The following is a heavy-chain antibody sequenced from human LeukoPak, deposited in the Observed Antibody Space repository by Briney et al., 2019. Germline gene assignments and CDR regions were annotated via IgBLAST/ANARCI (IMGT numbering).Heavy chain of an antibody. D-gene: IGHD3-9*01. CDR1: GFTFSSYA. J-gene: IGHJ4*02. CDR3: AGAKPYYDILTGYYKTLAFDY. CDR2: ISGSGGST. V-gene: IGHV3-23*01. Sequence: GSLRLSCAASGFTFSSYAMSWVRQAPGKGLEWVSAISGSGGSTYYADSVKGRFTISRDNSKNTLYLQMNSLRAEDTAVYYCAGAKPYYDILTGYYKTLAFDYWGQGTLVTVSS.